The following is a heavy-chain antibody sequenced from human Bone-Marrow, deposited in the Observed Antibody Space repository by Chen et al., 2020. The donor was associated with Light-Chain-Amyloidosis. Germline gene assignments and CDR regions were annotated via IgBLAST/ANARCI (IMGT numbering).Heavy chain of an antibody. V-gene: IGHV4-34*01. CDR1: GGSFSDSY. CDR2: INHSGTT. Sequence: QVQLQQWGAGLLKPSETLHLTCAVYGGSFSDSYWNWIRQPPGKGLEWIGEINHSGTTHYKSSLKSRVTISVDTSKIQFSLKLSSVTAADTAVYYCARGSLEGDYNSYVPFNSWGQGTLVTVSS. J-gene: IGHJ4*02. D-gene: IGHD4-4*01. CDR3: ARGSLEGDYNSYVPFNS.